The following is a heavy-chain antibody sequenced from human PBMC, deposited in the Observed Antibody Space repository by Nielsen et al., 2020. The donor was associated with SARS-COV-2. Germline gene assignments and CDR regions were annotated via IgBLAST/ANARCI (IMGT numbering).Heavy chain of an antibody. CDR2: IKSKTNDYAT. J-gene: IGHJ3*02. Sequence: GESLKISCAASGFSFSDSSMHWVRQASGKGLEWLGRIKSKTNDYATEYPASLKGRFIISRDDSKNTAYLLMHSLKIDDTAMYYCTRVNPTSGSWFDAFDIWGQGTPVTVSS. D-gene: IGHD1-26*01. V-gene: IGHV3-73*01. CDR1: GFSFSDSS. CDR3: TRVNPTSGSWFDAFDI.